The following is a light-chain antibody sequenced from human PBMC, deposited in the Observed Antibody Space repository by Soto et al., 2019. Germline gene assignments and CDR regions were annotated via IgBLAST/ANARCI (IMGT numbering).Light chain of an antibody. CDR2: GNS. CDR3: QSYDSSLSGHYV. CDR1: SSNIGAGYD. J-gene: IGLJ1*01. V-gene: IGLV1-40*01. Sequence: QSVLTQPPSVSGAPGQRVTISCTGSSSNIGAGYDVHWYQQLPGTAPKLLIYGNSNRPSGVPDRFSGSKSGTSASLAITGLQAEDEADYYCQSYDSSLSGHYVFGTGTNLTVL.